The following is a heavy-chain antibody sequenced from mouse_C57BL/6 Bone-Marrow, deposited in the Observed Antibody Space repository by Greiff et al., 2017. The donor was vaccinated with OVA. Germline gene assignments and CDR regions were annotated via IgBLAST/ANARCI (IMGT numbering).Heavy chain of an antibody. Sequence: QVQLQQSGPELVKPGASVKISCKASGYAFSSSWMNWVKQRPGKGLEWIGRIYPGDGDTNYNGKFKGKATLTADKSSSTAYMQLSSLTSEDSAVYFCASPTIYYGSSSFAYWGQGTLVTVSA. D-gene: IGHD1-1*01. CDR3: ASPTIYYGSSSFAY. J-gene: IGHJ3*01. V-gene: IGHV1-82*01. CDR1: GYAFSSSW. CDR2: IYPGDGDT.